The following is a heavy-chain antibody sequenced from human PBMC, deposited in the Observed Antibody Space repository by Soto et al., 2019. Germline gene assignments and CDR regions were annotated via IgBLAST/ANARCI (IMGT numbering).Heavy chain of an antibody. CDR1: GFTFSSYG. CDR2: ISYDGSNK. D-gene: IGHD6-6*01. Sequence: GGSLSLSCAASGFTFSSYGMHWVRQAPGKGLEWVAVISYDGSNKYYADSVKGRFTISRDNSKNTLYLQMNSLRAEDTAVYYCAKDYHSSSRYYYYMDVWGKGTTVTVSS. V-gene: IGHV3-30*18. J-gene: IGHJ6*03. CDR3: AKDYHSSSRYYYYMDV.